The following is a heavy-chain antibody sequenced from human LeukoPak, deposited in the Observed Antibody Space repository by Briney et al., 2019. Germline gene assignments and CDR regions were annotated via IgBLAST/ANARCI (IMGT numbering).Heavy chain of an antibody. J-gene: IGHJ4*02. D-gene: IGHD6-6*01. Sequence: ASVKVSCKASGYTFTSYDINWVRQATGQGFEWMGWMNPNSGNTGYAQKFQGRVTITRNTSISTAYMELSSLRSEDTAVYYCAITMHSSSSPRGYWGQGTLVTVSS. CDR2: MNPNSGNT. CDR3: AITMHSSSSPRGY. CDR1: GYTFTSYD. V-gene: IGHV1-8*03.